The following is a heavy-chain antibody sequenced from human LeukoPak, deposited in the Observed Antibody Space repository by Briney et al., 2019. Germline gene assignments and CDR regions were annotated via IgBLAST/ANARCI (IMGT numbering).Heavy chain of an antibody. Sequence: SETLSLTCTVSGGSISSYYWTWIRQSAGKGLEWIGRINTSGSTNYNPSLRSRATMSVNTSKNQFSLNLTSVTAADTAVYSCAREGGDPRWLDPWGQGTLVTVSS. CDR2: INTSGST. J-gene: IGHJ5*02. CDR3: AREGGDPRWLDP. CDR1: GGSISSYY. D-gene: IGHD6-25*01. V-gene: IGHV4-4*07.